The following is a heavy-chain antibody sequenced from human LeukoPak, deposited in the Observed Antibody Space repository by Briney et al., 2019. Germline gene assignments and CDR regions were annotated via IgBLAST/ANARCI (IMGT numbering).Heavy chain of an antibody. CDR1: GGSISSFY. J-gene: IGHJ4*02. Sequence: SETLSLTCTVSGGSISSFYWSWIRQPPGKGLEWIGYIYYSGNTNYNPSLKSRVTISVDTSKNQFSLKLSSVTAADTAVYYCARRQDSSGYSFMGFDYWGQGTLVTVSS. D-gene: IGHD3-22*01. CDR2: IYYSGNT. CDR3: ARRQDSSGYSFMGFDY. V-gene: IGHV4-59*08.